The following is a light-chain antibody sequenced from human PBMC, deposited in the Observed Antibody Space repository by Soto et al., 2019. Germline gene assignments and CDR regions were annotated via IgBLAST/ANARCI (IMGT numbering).Light chain of an antibody. V-gene: IGKV1-5*03. CDR2: KAS. CDR3: QQYNSLGT. Sequence: DTQMTQSPSTLSASVGDRVTITCRASQSISSWLAWYQQKPGKAPKLLIYKASSLQSGVPSRFSGTGSGTEFTLIISSLQPDDFATYYCQQYNSLGTFGQGTKVEIK. CDR1: QSISSW. J-gene: IGKJ1*01.